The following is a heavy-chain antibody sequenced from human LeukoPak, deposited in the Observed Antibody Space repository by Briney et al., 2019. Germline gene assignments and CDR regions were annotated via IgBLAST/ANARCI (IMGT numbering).Heavy chain of an antibody. CDR3: ARGRPGYDFWNGYPNWFDP. CDR1: GGSLTSSNQY. Sequence: SETLSLTCSVVGGSLTSSNQYWGWISQPPGKGLEWIGEINHSGSTNYNPSLKSRVTISVDTSKNQFSLKLSSVTAADTAVYYCARGRPGYDFWNGYPNWFDPWGQGTLVTVSS. D-gene: IGHD3-3*01. J-gene: IGHJ5*02. CDR2: INHSGST. V-gene: IGHV4-39*07.